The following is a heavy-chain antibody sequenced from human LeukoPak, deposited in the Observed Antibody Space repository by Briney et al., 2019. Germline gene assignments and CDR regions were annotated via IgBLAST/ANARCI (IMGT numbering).Heavy chain of an antibody. CDR3: ARAEIGYCSSTSCYMCWFDP. V-gene: IGHV3-30-3*01. Sequence: GRSLRLSCAASGFTFSSYAMHCVRQAPGKGLEWVAVISYDGSNKYYADSVKGRFTISRDNSKNTLYLQMNSLRAEDTAVYYCARAEIGYCSSTSCYMCWFDPWGQGTLVTVS. J-gene: IGHJ5*02. D-gene: IGHD2-2*02. CDR2: ISYDGSNK. CDR1: GFTFSSYA.